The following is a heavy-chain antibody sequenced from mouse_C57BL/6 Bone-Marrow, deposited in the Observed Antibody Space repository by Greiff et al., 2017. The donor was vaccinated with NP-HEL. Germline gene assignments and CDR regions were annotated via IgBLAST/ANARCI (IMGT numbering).Heavy chain of an antibody. Sequence: DVQLVESGGGLVQPGGSLKLSCAASGFTFSDYGMAWVRQAPRKGPEWVAFISNLAYSIYYADTVTGRFTISRENAKNTLYLEMSSLRSEDTAMYYCARGYGSSHWYFDVWGTGTTVTVSS. V-gene: IGHV5-15*01. D-gene: IGHD1-1*01. CDR1: GFTFSDYG. CDR3: ARGYGSSHWYFDV. J-gene: IGHJ1*03. CDR2: ISNLAYSI.